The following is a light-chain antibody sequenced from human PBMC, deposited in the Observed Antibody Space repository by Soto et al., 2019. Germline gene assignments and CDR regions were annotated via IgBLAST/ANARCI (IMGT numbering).Light chain of an antibody. CDR1: QNINNL. CDR3: QQYNNYEWT. CDR2: RAS. V-gene: IGKV1-5*03. J-gene: IGKJ1*01. Sequence: DIQMTQSPSTLSASVGDRVTITCRASQNINNLLAWYQKKPGQAPRLLIFRASNVYSGVPSRFSGSASGTQFTLTISGLQPDDFATYYCQQYNNYEWTFGQGTKVEVK.